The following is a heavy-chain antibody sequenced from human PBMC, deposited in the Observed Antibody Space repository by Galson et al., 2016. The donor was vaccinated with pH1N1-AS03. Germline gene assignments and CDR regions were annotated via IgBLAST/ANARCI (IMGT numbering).Heavy chain of an antibody. CDR2: MRGDRNDI. J-gene: IGHJ3*01. CDR3: VRDHFHAFDV. V-gene: IGHV3-48*03. CDR1: GFTLNNYA. Sequence: SLRLSCAASGFTLNNYAMNWIRQAPGKGLEWISHMRGDRNDIYYADSVKGRFTISRDNAKNSVYLQMDRLSAEDTALCYCVRDHFHAFDVWGQGTVVTVSS.